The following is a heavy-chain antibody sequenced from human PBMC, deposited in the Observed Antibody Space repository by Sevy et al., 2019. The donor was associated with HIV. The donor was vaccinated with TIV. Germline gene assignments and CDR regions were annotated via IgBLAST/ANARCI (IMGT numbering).Heavy chain of an antibody. CDR1: GDSVSRNSVA. CDR3: ARDSPPHDFWPLIFDY. J-gene: IGHJ4*02. V-gene: IGHV6-1*01. Sequence: SETLSLTCAISGDSVSRNSVAWNWIRQSPSRGLEWLGRTYHRPKWSSDYAASLGNRITINADTSKNQVSLQLKSVTPEDTAVYYCARDSPPHDFWPLIFDYWGQGTPVTVSS. D-gene: IGHD3-3*01. CDR2: TYHRPKWSS.